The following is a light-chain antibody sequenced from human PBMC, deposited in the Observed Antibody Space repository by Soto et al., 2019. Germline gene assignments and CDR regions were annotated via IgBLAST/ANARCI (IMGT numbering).Light chain of an antibody. CDR2: DAS. V-gene: IGKV3-15*01. Sequence: VMTQAPATLSVSPGDRVTLSCRASQDIGSAVAWYHQRSGQAPRLLIFDASIRVPTTPARFSGSVSGTEFTLTISSLESEDFAVYFCQQYGDRPRTFGQGTKVDIK. CDR3: QQYGDRPRT. CDR1: QDIGSA. J-gene: IGKJ1*01.